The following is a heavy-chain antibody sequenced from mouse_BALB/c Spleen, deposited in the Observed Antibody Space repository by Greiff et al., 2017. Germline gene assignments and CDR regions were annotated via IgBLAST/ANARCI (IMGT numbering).Heavy chain of an antibody. CDR2: ISSGSSTI. Sequence: EVHLVESGGGLVQPGGSRKLSCAASGFTFSSFGMHWVRQAPEKGLEWVAYISSGSSTIYYADTVKGRFTISRDNPKNTLFLQMTSLRSEDTAMYYCARVGGGYFYAMDYWGQGTSVTVSS. D-gene: IGHD2-3*01. V-gene: IGHV5-17*02. CDR1: GFTFSSFG. CDR3: ARVGGGYFYAMDY. J-gene: IGHJ4*01.